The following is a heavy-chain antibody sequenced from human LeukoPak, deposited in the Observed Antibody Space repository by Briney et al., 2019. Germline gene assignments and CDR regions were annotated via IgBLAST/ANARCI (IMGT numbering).Heavy chain of an antibody. Sequence: ASVKVSCKASGYTFTDYGVSWVRQAPGEGLEWMGWIGTYNGDTTYAEKFQGRLTMSTDTLSSTDTSTSTTYMELRSLRSDDTAVYYCVRGLIKEYKGDWYMHHFASWGQGTPVTVSP. D-gene: IGHD2/OR15-2a*01. CDR3: VRGLIKEYKGDWYMHHFAS. J-gene: IGHJ4*02. V-gene: IGHV1-18*04. CDR1: GYTFTDYG. CDR2: IGTYNGDT.